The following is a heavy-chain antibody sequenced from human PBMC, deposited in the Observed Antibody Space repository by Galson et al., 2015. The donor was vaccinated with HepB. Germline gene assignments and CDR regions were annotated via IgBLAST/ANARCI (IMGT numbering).Heavy chain of an antibody. V-gene: IGHV3-23*01. CDR3: ARDSHASGWSSFDY. D-gene: IGHD6-19*01. Sequence: SLRLSCAASGFTFSTYAMSWVRQAPGKGLEWVSTITHSGGSTYYADSVKGRFTFSRDNSNNMLYLQMNSLRIEDTAVYYCARDSHASGWSSFDYWGLGTLVTVSS. J-gene: IGHJ4*02. CDR2: ITHSGGST. CDR1: GFTFSTYA.